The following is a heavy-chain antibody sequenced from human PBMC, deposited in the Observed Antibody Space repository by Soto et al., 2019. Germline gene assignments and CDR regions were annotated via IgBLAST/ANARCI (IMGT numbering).Heavy chain of an antibody. Sequence: GASVKVSFKASGYTFTGYYIHWVRQAPGQGLEWMGWINPNSGGTNYAQKFQGWVTMTRDTSISTAYMELSRLRSDDTAVYYCARDLGYCSNGVCYNTYYFDYWGQGTRVTVSS. CDR3: ARDLGYCSNGVCYNTYYFDY. V-gene: IGHV1-2*04. D-gene: IGHD2-8*01. J-gene: IGHJ4*02. CDR2: INPNSGGT. CDR1: GYTFTGYY.